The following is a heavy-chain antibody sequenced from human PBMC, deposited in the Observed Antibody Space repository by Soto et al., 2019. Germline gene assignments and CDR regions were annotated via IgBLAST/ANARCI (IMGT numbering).Heavy chain of an antibody. Sequence: LRLSCAASGFTFSSYGMHWVRQAPGKGLEWVAVIWYDGSNKYYADSVKGRFTISRDNSKNTLYLQMNSLRAEDTAVYYCARPGIAAAGTYGYYYGMDVWGQGTTVTVSS. J-gene: IGHJ6*02. V-gene: IGHV3-33*01. CDR3: ARPGIAAAGTYGYYYGMDV. CDR2: IWYDGSNK. CDR1: GFTFSSYG. D-gene: IGHD6-13*01.